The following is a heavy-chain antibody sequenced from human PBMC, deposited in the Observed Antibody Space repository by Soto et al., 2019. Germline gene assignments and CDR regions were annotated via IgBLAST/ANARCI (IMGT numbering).Heavy chain of an antibody. CDR1: GGSISSYY. J-gene: IGHJ6*02. V-gene: IGHV4-59*01. CDR3: ARWDSSSSYYGMDV. D-gene: IGHD6-13*01. CDR2: IYYSGST. Sequence: LSLTCTVSGGSISSYYWSWIRQPPGKGLEWIGYIYYSGSTNYNPSLKSRVTISVDTSKNQFSLKLSSVTAADTAVYYCARWDSSSSYYGMDVWGQGTTVTVSS.